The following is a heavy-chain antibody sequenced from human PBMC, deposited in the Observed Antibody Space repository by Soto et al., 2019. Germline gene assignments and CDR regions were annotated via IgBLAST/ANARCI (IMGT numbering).Heavy chain of an antibody. J-gene: IGHJ4*01. CDR2: IRSKANNYAT. D-gene: IGHD3-10*01. Sequence: EVQLVESGGGLVQPGGSLKLSCVVSGFTFSGSARHWVRQASGKGLEWVGRIRSKANNYATAYAASVKGRFTISRDDSNNTAHLQMNRQQTEDTAVYYCTSLYASGSPWGHGTQVTVSS. CDR3: TSLYASGSP. V-gene: IGHV3-73*02. CDR1: GFTFSGSA.